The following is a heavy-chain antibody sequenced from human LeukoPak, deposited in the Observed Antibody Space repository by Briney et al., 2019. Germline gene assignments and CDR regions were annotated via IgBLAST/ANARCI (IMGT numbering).Heavy chain of an antibody. CDR1: GFTFSSYW. CDR3: ARRRITMVRGDDAFDI. V-gene: IGHV3-7*01. Sequence: PGGSLRLSCAASGFTFSSYWMSWVRQVPGKGLEWVANIKQDGSEKYYVDSVKGRFTISRDNAKNSLYLQMNSLRAEDTAVYYCARRRITMVRGDDAFDIWGQGTMVTVSS. D-gene: IGHD3-10*01. CDR2: IKQDGSEK. J-gene: IGHJ3*02.